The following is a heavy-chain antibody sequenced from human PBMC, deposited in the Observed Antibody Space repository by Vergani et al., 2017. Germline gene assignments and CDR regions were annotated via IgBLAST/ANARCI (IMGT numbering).Heavy chain of an antibody. Sequence: QVQLVESGGGVVQPGTSLRLSCVVSGFALNRHAMYWVRQAPGKGLEWVVGISFDGTNEYYPDLVKGRFTISRDIAKNTLYLQVRSLRLEDTGVYHCVRDRGLCSGGRCYTEAWYYWGPGTPVTVSS. CDR3: VRDRGLCSGGRCYTEAWYY. J-gene: IGHJ4*02. CDR1: GFALNRHA. D-gene: IGHD2-2*02. CDR2: ISFDGTNE. V-gene: IGHV3-30-3*01.